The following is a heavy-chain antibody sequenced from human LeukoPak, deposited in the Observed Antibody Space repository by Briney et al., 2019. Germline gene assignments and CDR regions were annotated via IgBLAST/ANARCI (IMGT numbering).Heavy chain of an antibody. D-gene: IGHD2-21*02. CDR3: AKDGGGDCH. Sequence: GGSLRLSCAASGFTFSSYSMNWVRQAPGKGLEWVSAISGSGGSTYYADSVKGRFTISRDNSKNTLYLQMNSLRAEDTAVYHCAKDGGGDCHWGQGTLVTVSS. CDR2: ISGSGGST. CDR1: GFTFSSYS. V-gene: IGHV3-23*01. J-gene: IGHJ4*02.